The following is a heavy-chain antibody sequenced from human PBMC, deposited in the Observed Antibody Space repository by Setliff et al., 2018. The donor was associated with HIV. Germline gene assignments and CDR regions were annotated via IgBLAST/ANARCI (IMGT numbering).Heavy chain of an antibody. CDR3: ARVGYNDDSGYPHNWFDP. J-gene: IGHJ5*02. CDR2: AHYSGSN. D-gene: IGHD3-22*01. Sequence: KPSETLSLTCTVSGGSIRSYYWSWIRQPPGKGLEWLGHAHYSGSNKNNPSHRSRISMAVDTSKNQVSLKLSSVTAADTAVYYCARVGYNDDSGYPHNWFDPWGQGTLVTVSS. CDR1: GGSIRSYY. V-gene: IGHV4-59*01.